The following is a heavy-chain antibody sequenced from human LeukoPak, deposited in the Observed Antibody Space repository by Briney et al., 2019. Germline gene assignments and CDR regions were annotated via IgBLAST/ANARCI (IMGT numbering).Heavy chain of an antibody. V-gene: IGHV3-21*01. Sequence: GGSLRLSCAASGFTFSSYSMNWVRQAPGKGLESVSSISSSSSYIYYADSVKGRFTISRDNAKNSLHLQMNSLRAEDTAVYYCARDYVVVVVTEAFDIWGQGTMATVSS. CDR3: ARDYVVVVVTEAFDI. CDR1: GFTFSSYS. CDR2: ISSSSSYI. J-gene: IGHJ3*02. D-gene: IGHD2-15*01.